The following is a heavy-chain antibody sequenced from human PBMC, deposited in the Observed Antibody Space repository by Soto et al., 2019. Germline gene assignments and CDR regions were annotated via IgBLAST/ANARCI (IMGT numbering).Heavy chain of an antibody. CDR1: GDSYSISTYS. CDR3: AGMPYTSGLRFDP. Sequence: SETLSLTCNMSGDSYSISTYSWGWIRQPPGKALQWIGFIYQSGVTSYNPSLASRVSISLDRSNNQCSLKLKSVTAADTAVYFCAGMPYTSGLRFDPWGPGTLVTVSS. V-gene: IGHV4-30-2*01. CDR2: IYQSGVT. J-gene: IGHJ5*02. D-gene: IGHD6-19*01.